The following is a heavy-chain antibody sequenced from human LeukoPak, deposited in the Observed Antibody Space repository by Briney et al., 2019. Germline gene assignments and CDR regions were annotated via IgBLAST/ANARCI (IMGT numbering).Heavy chain of an antibody. CDR1: GGSFSGYY. D-gene: IGHD2-15*01. Sequence: SETLSLTCAVYGGSFSGYYWSWIRQPPGKGLEWIGEIIHSGSTNYNPSLKSRVTISVDTSKNQFSLKLSSVTAADTAVYYCAREYCSGSSCNSHKSYYYGMDVWRQGTTVTVSS. CDR2: IIHSGST. V-gene: IGHV4-34*12. CDR3: AREYCSGSSCNSHKSYYYGMDV. J-gene: IGHJ6*01.